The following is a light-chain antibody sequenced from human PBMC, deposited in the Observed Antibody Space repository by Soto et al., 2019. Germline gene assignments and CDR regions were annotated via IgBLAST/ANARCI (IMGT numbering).Light chain of an antibody. J-gene: IGKJ1*01. CDR1: QSISSY. V-gene: IGKV1-39*01. Sequence: ILITQTPSSISASGVDRVTITCRASQSISSYLNWYLQNPGKAPKLLIYAASTLQSGVPSRFSGSGSGTDFTLTISSLQPEDFATYYCQQLNSYPRTFGQGTKVDI. CDR3: QQLNSYPRT. CDR2: AAS.